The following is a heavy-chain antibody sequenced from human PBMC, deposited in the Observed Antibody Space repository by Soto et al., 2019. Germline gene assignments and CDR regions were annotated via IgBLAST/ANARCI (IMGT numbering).Heavy chain of an antibody. CDR1: GGSIISSNW. CDR3: ARASDGIAVAGAEYYFDY. Sequence: SETLSLTCAVSGGSIISSNWWSWVRQPPGKGLEWIGEIYHSGSTNYNPSLKSRVTISVDKSKNQFSLKLSSVTAADTAVYYCARASDGIAVAGAEYYFDYWGQGTLVTVSS. J-gene: IGHJ4*02. CDR2: IYHSGST. V-gene: IGHV4-4*02. D-gene: IGHD6-19*01.